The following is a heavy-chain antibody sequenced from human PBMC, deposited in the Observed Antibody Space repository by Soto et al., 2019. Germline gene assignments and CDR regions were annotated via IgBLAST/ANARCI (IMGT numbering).Heavy chain of an antibody. V-gene: IGHV3-23*01. D-gene: IGHD6-19*01. Sequence: EVQLLESGGGWVQPGGSRRLSCAASGFTFSGYAMSWVRQAPGKGPEGVSAISGSGTSTYYADSVKGRFTISRDNSKNTLYLQMNSLRAEDTAVYYCAKTEQWLLAYFDYWGQGTLVTVSS. CDR3: AKTEQWLLAYFDY. CDR2: ISGSGTST. J-gene: IGHJ4*02. CDR1: GFTFSGYA.